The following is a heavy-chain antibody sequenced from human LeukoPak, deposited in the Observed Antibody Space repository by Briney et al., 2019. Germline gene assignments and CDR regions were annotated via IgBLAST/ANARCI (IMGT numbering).Heavy chain of an antibody. CDR2: INPIGGST. Sequence: GASVKVSCKASGYTFTSFYMHWVRLAPGQGPEWMAIINPIGGSTNYAQKFQGRVTMTRDTSTSTVYMELSSLRSDDTAVYYCARGSSGWYNFDYWGQGTLVTVSS. J-gene: IGHJ4*02. CDR1: GYTFTSFY. CDR3: ARGSSGWYNFDY. V-gene: IGHV1-46*01. D-gene: IGHD6-19*01.